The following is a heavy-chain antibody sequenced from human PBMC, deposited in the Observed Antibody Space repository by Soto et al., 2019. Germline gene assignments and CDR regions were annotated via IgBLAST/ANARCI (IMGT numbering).Heavy chain of an antibody. Sequence: GGSLRLSCAASEFTFSNYAMSWVRQAPGKGLEWVSAISDGSGTSYADSVKGRFTISRDNAKNTLYLQMNSLRAEDTAVYYCARDGHDSVDLDYWGQGTLVTVSS. J-gene: IGHJ4*02. D-gene: IGHD3-3*01. V-gene: IGHV3-74*01. CDR2: ISDGSGT. CDR1: EFTFSNYA. CDR3: ARDGHDSVDLDY.